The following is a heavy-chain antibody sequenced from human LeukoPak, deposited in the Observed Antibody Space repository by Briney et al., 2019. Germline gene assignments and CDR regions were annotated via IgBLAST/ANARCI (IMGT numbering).Heavy chain of an antibody. CDR2: IYSGGST. CDR3: ARGSGLAAFDI. Sequence: GGSLRLSCAASGFTVSSNYMSWVRQAPGKGLEWVSVIYSGGSTYYADSVKGRFTISRDNSKNTLYLQMNGLRAEDTAVYYCARGSGLAAFDIWGQGTMVTVSS. V-gene: IGHV3-53*01. J-gene: IGHJ3*02. CDR1: GFTVSSNY. D-gene: IGHD3-3*01.